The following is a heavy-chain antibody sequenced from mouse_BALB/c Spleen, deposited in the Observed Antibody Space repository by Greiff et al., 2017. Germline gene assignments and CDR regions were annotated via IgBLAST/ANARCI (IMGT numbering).Heavy chain of an antibody. Sequence: VQLQQSGAELVRPGASVTLSCKASGYTFTDYEMHWVKQTPVHGLEWIGAIDPETGGTAYNQKFKGKATLTADKSSSTAYMELRSLTSEDSAVYYCTYGNYARFAYWGQGTLVTVSA. D-gene: IGHD2-10*02. CDR3: TYGNYARFAY. J-gene: IGHJ3*01. CDR1: GYTFTDYE. CDR2: IDPETGGT. V-gene: IGHV1-15*01.